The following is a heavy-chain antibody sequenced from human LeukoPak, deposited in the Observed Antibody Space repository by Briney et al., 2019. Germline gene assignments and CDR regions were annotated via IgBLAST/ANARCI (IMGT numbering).Heavy chain of an antibody. V-gene: IGHV4-59*08. D-gene: IGHD3-10*01. Sequence: SETLSLTCTVSGGSISSYYCSWIRQPPGKGLEWIGYIYYSGSTNYNPSLKSRVTISVDTSKNQFSLKLSSVTAADTAVYYCARQTPSLWFGESYFDYWGQGTLVTVSS. CDR3: ARQTPSLWFGESYFDY. CDR1: GGSISSYY. CDR2: IYYSGST. J-gene: IGHJ4*02.